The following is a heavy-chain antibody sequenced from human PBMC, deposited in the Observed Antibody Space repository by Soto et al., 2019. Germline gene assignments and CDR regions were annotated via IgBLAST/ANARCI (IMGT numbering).Heavy chain of an antibody. Sequence: SETLSLTCAVYGGSFSGYYWSWIRQPPGKGLEWIGEINHSGSTNYNPSLKSRVTISVATSKNQFSLKLISVTAADTAVYYCARGPSYDFWSGYYTEYYYYYGMDVWGQGTTVTVSS. CDR2: INHSGST. J-gene: IGHJ6*02. D-gene: IGHD3-3*01. CDR1: GGSFSGYY. CDR3: ARGPSYDFWSGYYTEYYYYYGMDV. V-gene: IGHV4-34*01.